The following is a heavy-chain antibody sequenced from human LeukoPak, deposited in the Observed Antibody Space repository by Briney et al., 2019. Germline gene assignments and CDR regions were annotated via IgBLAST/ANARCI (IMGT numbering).Heavy chain of an antibody. Sequence: GGSLSLSCAASGFTFSSYWMHWVRQAPGKGLVWVSRINSDGSSTSYADSVKGRFTISRDNARNSSYLQMGSLRADDTAIYYCARSKRGVLAYWGQGILVTVSS. J-gene: IGHJ4*02. CDR1: GFTFSSYW. D-gene: IGHD3-10*01. CDR3: ARSKRGVLAY. CDR2: INSDGSST. V-gene: IGHV3-74*01.